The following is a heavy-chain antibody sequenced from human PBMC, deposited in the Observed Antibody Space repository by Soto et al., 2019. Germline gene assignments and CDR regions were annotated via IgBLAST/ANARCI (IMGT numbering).Heavy chain of an antibody. CDR1: GFTFSDYY. J-gene: IGHJ4*02. CDR3: ARDQLGYCSGGSCQSGDY. CDR2: ISSSSSYT. Sequence: GGSLRLSCAASGFTFSDYYMSWIRQAPGKGLEWVSYISSSSSYTNYADSVKGRFTISRDNAKNSLYLQMNSLRAEDTAVYYCARDQLGYCSGGSCQSGDYWGQGTLVTVSS. D-gene: IGHD2-15*01. V-gene: IGHV3-11*06.